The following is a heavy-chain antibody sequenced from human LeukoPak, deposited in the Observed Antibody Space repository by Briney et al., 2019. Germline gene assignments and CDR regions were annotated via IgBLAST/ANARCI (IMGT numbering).Heavy chain of an antibody. D-gene: IGHD3-3*01. Sequence: GASVKVSCKASGYTFTSYGISWVRQAPGQGLERMGWISAYNGNTNYAQKLQGRVTMTTDTSTSTAYMELRSLRSDDTAVYYCARVITIFGNYYYYYMDVWGKGTTVTVSS. CDR3: ARVITIFGNYYYYYMDV. V-gene: IGHV1-18*01. J-gene: IGHJ6*03. CDR1: GYTFTSYG. CDR2: ISAYNGNT.